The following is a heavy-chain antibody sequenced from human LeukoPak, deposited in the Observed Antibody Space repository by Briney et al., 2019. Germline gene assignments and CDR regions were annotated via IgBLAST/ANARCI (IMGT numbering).Heavy chain of an antibody. J-gene: IGHJ4*02. V-gene: IGHV4-34*01. D-gene: IGHD3-22*01. CDR2: ISHSGSS. Sequence: PSETLSLTCGVYNGTFSGYYWTWIRQPPGRGLEWIGDISHSGSSHYNPSLKSRLSMSVDTSKNQFSLTLSSVTAADTAIYYCASVYDSSGYYPFWGQGTLVTVST. CDR1: NGTFSGYY. CDR3: ASVYDSSGYYPF.